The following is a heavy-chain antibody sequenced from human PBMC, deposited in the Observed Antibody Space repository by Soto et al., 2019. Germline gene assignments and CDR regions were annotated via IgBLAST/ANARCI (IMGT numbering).Heavy chain of an antibody. V-gene: IGHV4-31*03. CDR1: GASISGAAYY. CDR2: ISYSGYT. CDR3: ARGPTPSWSSYRFSYFDS. J-gene: IGHJ4*01. D-gene: IGHD3-16*02. Sequence: PSETLSLTCTVSGASISGAAYYWSWIRQRPGEGLEWIGFISYSGYTFQNPSLKSRLLLSVATSKNQFSLELSFVTAADTAVYYCARGPTPSWSSYRFSYFDSWGPGSLVTV.